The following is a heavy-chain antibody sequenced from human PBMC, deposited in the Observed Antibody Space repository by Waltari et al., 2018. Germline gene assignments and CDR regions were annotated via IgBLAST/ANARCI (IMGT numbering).Heavy chain of an antibody. CDR3: AKSRGISRSAFDI. CDR2: IYIGGST. V-gene: IGHV3-53*01. J-gene: IGHJ3*02. Sequence: EVQLVESGGGLIQPGGSLRLYSAASGFTVSSNYMSWVRQAPGKGLEWVSVIYIGGSTYYSDSVKGRFTISRDNSKTTLYLQMNSLRAEDTAVYYCAKSRGISRSAFDIWGQGTMVTVSS. CDR1: GFTVSSNY. D-gene: IGHD3-10*01.